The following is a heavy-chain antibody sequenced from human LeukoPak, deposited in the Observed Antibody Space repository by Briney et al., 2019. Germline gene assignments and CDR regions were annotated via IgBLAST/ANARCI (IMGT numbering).Heavy chain of an antibody. J-gene: IGHJ4*02. CDR2: IYTSGST. V-gene: IGHV4-61*02. CDR3: AREEYYYDSSGYYYGNLGY. CDR1: GGSISSGSYY. D-gene: IGHD3-22*01. Sequence: SQTLSLTCTASGGSISSGSYYWSWIRQPAGKGLEWIGRIYTSGSTNYNPSLKSRVTISVDTSKNQFSLKLSSVTAADTAVYYCAREEYYYDSSGYYYGNLGYWGQGTLVTVSS.